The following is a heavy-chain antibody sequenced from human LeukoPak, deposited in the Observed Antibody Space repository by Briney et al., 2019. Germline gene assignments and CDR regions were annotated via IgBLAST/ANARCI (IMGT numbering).Heavy chain of an antibody. CDR2: INHSGST. J-gene: IGHJ6*03. CDR3: TRLERITGGFSHRYYYYYMDV. D-gene: IGHD3-16*01. Sequence: SETLSLTCAVYGGSFSGYYWSWIRQPPGKGLEWIGEINHSGSTNYNPSLKSRVTISVDTSKNQFSLKLSSVTAADTAVYYCTRLERITGGFSHRYYYYYMDVWGKGTTVTVSS. CDR1: GGSFSGYY. V-gene: IGHV4-34*01.